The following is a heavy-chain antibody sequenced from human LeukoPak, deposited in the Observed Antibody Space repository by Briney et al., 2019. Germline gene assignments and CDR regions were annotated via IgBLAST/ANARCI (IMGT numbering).Heavy chain of an antibody. V-gene: IGHV3-30*02. Sequence: PGGSLRLSCAASGFTFSSYGMHWVRQAPGKGLEWVAFIRYDGSNKYYADSVKGRFTISRDNSKNTLYLQMNSLRAEDTAVYYCAKLPTTVVEFDYWGQGTLVTVSS. J-gene: IGHJ4*02. D-gene: IGHD4-23*01. CDR1: GFTFSSYG. CDR3: AKLPTTVVEFDY. CDR2: IRYDGSNK.